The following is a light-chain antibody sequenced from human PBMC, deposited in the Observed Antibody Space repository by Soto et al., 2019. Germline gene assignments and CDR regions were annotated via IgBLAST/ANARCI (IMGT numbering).Light chain of an antibody. Sequence: DIVMTQSPDSPAVSLGERATINCKSSQSILYSSNNKNYLAWYQQKPGQPPKLLIDWASTRESGVPDRFSGSGSGTDFTLTISSLQAEDVAVYYCQQYYSSPFTFGPGTKVDVK. CDR3: QQYYSSPFT. CDR1: QSILYSSNNKNY. J-gene: IGKJ3*01. V-gene: IGKV4-1*01. CDR2: WAS.